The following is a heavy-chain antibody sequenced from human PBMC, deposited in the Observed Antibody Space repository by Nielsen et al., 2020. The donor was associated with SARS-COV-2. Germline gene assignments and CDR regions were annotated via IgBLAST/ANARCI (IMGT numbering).Heavy chain of an antibody. Sequence: SETLSLTCAVYGGSFSDYYWSWIRQPPGKGLEWIGEINHSGSTNYNPSLKSRVTISVDTSKNQFSLKLSSVTAADTAVYYCVNSLAAAALSFFYFWGQGTLVTVSS. CDR3: VNSLAAAALSFFYF. J-gene: IGHJ4*02. CDR2: INHSGST. V-gene: IGHV4-34*01. CDR1: GGSFSDYY. D-gene: IGHD6-13*01.